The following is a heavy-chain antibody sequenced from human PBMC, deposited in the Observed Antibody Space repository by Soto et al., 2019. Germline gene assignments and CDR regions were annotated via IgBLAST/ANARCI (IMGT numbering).Heavy chain of an antibody. CDR1: GDSVSSNSAA. D-gene: IGHD6-25*01. V-gene: IGHV6-1*01. CDR3: SIELQRDERNCFDP. CDR2: TYYRSKWYN. Sequence: PSQTLSLTCAISGDSVSSNSAAWNWIRPSPSRGLEWLGRTYYRSKWYNDYAVSVKSRITINPDTSKNQFSLQLNSVTPEDTAVYYCSIELQRDERNCFDPCGPGTLVSV. J-gene: IGHJ5*02.